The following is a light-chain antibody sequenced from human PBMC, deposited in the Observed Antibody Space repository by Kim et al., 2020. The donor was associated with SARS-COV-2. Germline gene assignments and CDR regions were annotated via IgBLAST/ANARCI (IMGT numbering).Light chain of an antibody. CDR3: QSYDDTNVV. Sequence: GGTVTISCTRSSGSFASSYVQWFQQRPCSVPTTVIFEDYQRPSGVPDRFSGSVDSSSNSASLTISGLKTEDEGNYYCQSYDDTNVVFGGGTQLTVL. J-gene: IGLJ3*02. V-gene: IGLV6-57*03. CDR1: SGSFASSY. CDR2: EDY.